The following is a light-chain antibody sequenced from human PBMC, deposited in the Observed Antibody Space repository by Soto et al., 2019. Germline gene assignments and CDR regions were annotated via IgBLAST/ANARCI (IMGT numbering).Light chain of an antibody. Sequence: EIVLTQSPATLSLSPGERATLSCKASQNVNNHLVWYQQKSGQAPRLVIYDTSTRASDFPARFSGRGSGTDFTLTISSLEPEDVAVYYCQQRTSWPPTFGQGTRLDIK. J-gene: IGKJ5*01. CDR1: QNVNNH. CDR3: QQRTSWPPT. V-gene: IGKV3-11*01. CDR2: DTS.